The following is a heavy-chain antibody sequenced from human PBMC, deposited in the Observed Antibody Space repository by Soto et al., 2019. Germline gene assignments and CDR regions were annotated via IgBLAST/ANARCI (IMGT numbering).Heavy chain of an antibody. V-gene: IGHV4-34*01. CDR1: GGSFSGYY. Sequence: QVQLQQWGAGLLKPSETLSLTCAVYGGSFSGYYWSWIRQPPGKGLEWIGEINHSGSTNYNPSLKSRVTISVDTSKNQFSLKLSSVTAADTAVYYCARFPNRGLRFHTYYMDVWGKGTTVTVSS. J-gene: IGHJ6*03. CDR2: INHSGST. CDR3: ARFPNRGLRFHTYYMDV. D-gene: IGHD3-3*01.